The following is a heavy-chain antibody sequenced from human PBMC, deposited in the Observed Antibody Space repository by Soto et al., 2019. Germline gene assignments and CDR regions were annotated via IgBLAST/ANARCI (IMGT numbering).Heavy chain of an antibody. CDR1: GFTFSSYG. J-gene: IGHJ6*02. V-gene: IGHV3-30*18. CDR2: ISYDGSNK. Sequence: PGGSLRLSCAASGFTFSSYGMHWVRQAPGKGLEWVAVISYDGSNKYYADSVKGRFTISRDNSKNTLYLQMNSLRAEDTAVYYCAKDRPDDLFGMDVWGQGTTVTVSS. CDR3: AKDRPDDLFGMDV. D-gene: IGHD3-9*01.